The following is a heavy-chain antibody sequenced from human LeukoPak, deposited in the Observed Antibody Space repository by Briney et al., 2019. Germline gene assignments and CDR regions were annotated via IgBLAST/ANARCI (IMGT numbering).Heavy chain of an antibody. CDR3: AKADAYYYDSSGYYIDY. CDR2: ISGSGGST. V-gene: IGHV3-23*01. CDR1: GFTFSSYS. D-gene: IGHD3-22*01. Sequence: GGSLRPSCAASGFTFSSYSMSGVRQAPGKGLEWLSAISGSGGSTHYANSVKGRFTISRDNSKKTLYLQMNSLTAEDTAVYYCAKADAYYYDSSGYYIDYWGQGTLVTVSS. J-gene: IGHJ4*02.